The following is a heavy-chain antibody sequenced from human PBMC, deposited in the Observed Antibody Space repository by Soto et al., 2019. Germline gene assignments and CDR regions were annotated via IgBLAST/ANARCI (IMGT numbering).Heavy chain of an antibody. D-gene: IGHD6-13*01. J-gene: IGHJ5*02. CDR2: IYYSGST. CDR1: GGSISSYY. V-gene: IGHV4-59*01. CDR3: ARGEYSSSWYSYNWFDP. Sequence: SETLSLTCTVSGGSISSYYWSWIRQPPGKGLEWIGYIYYSGSTNYNPSLKSRVTISVGTSKNQFSLKLSSVTAADTAVYYCARGEYSSSWYSYNWFDPWGQGTLVTVSS.